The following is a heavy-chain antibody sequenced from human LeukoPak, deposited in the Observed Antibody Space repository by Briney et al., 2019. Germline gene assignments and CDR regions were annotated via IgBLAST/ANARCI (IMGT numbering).Heavy chain of an antibody. V-gene: IGHV3-7*01. CDR3: ARDRMIRDY. Sequence: PGGSLRLSCAASGFTFSLYWMSWVRQAPGKGLEWVANIKQDGSEKYYVDSVKGRFTISRDNAKNSLYLQINSLRAEDTAVYYCARDRMIRDYWGQGTLVTVSS. J-gene: IGHJ4*02. D-gene: IGHD3-16*01. CDR1: GFTFSLYW. CDR2: IKQDGSEK.